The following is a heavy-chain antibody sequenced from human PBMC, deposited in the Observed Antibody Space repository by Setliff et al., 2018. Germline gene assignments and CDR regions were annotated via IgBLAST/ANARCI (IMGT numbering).Heavy chain of an antibody. CDR2: TNWDGRST. CDR3: ACPDILTGLYDY. D-gene: IGHD3-9*01. J-gene: IGHJ4*02. Sequence: GGSLRLSCAASGFNFKGHGMNWVRQAPGKGREWVSTTNWDGRSTGYTDSVKGRFTISRDNAKNSLYLQMNSLRATDTAVYYCACPDILTGLYDYWGQGTLVTVSS. V-gene: IGHV3-20*04. CDR1: GFNFKGHG.